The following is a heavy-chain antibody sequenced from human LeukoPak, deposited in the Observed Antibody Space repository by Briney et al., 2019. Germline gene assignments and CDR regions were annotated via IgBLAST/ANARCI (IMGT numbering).Heavy chain of an antibody. J-gene: IGHJ6*02. V-gene: IGHV3-53*05. CDR1: GFTVSSNY. D-gene: IGHD3-22*01. CDR2: IYSGGST. Sequence: GGSLRLSCAASGFTVSSNYMSWVRQAPGKGLEWVSVIYSGGSTYYADSVKGRFTISRDNSKNTLYLQMNSLRAEDTAVYYCARDRYYYDSGGYYRGSPPDNYYYYYGMDVWGQGTTVTVSS. CDR3: ARDRYYYDSGGYYRGSPPDNYYYYYGMDV.